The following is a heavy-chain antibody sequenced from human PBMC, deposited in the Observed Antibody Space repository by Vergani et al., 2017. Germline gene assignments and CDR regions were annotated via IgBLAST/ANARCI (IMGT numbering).Heavy chain of an antibody. CDR1: GGSVSSGSYY. V-gene: IGHV4-61*10. D-gene: IGHD3-10*01. J-gene: IGHJ5*01. CDR2: IYYSGST. Sequence: QVQLQESGPGLVKPSETLSLTCTVSGGSVSSGSYYWSWIRQPAGKGLEWIGYIYYSGSTNYNPSLKSRVTISVDKSKHQFSLKLSSVTAADTAVYYCARVSGNWFDSWGQGTLVTVSS. CDR3: ARVSGNWFDS.